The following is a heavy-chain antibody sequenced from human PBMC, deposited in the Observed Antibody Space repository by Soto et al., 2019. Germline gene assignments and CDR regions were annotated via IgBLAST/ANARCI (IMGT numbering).Heavy chain of an antibody. CDR1: GYTFTSYY. CDR3: ARSSGPSSWYQYRLDP. J-gene: IGHJ5*02. CDR2: INPSGGST. V-gene: IGHV1-46*03. D-gene: IGHD6-13*01. Sequence: ASVKVSCKASGYTFTSYYMHWVRQAPGQGLEWMGIINPSGGSTSYAQKFQGRVTMTRDTSTSTVYMALSSLRSEDTAVYYCARSSGPSSWYQYRLDPWRHATLVTVS.